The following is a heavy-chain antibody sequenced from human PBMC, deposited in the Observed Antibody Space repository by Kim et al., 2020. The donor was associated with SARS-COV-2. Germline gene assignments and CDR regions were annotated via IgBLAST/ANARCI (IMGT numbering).Heavy chain of an antibody. CDR2: IYYSGST. CDR1: GSSISSSSYY. J-gene: IGHJ4*02. V-gene: IGHV4-39*07. CDR3: ARAPQYYYDSSGYYDY. D-gene: IGHD3-22*01. Sequence: SETLSLTCTVSGSSISSSSYYWGWIRQPPGKGLEWIGSIYYSGSTYYNPSLKSRVTISVDTSKNQFSLKLSSVTAADTAVYYCARAPQYYYDSSGYYDYWGQGTLVTVSS.